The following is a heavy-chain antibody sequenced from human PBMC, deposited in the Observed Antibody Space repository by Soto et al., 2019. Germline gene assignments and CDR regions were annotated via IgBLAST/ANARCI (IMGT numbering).Heavy chain of an antibody. Sequence: QVQLLQSGAEVKRPGASAKVSCKTSGYTFTSYHVSWVRQAPGQGLEWMGWINPFDGHTNYSQKFQGRVTMTTDRSTNTAYMELRTLRSDDTAVYSCARNLYGRAFDFWGQGTMVTVSP. V-gene: IGHV1-18*01. J-gene: IGHJ3*01. CDR2: INPFDGHT. CDR1: GYTFTSYH. D-gene: IGHD3-16*01. CDR3: ARNLYGRAFDF.